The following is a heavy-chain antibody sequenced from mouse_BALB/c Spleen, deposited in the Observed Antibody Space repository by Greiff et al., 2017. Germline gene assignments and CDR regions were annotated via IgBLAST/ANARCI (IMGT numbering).Heavy chain of an antibody. CDR3: AILYDYDDGFAY. D-gene: IGHD2-4*01. V-gene: IGHV14-3*02. CDR1: GFNIKDTY. CDR2: IDPANGNT. Sequence: VQLKQSGAELVKPGASVKLSCTASGFNIKDTYMHWVKQRPEQGLEWIGRIDPANGNTKYDPKFQGKATITADTSSNTAYLQLSSLTSEDTAVYYCAILYDYDDGFAYWGQGTLVTVSA. J-gene: IGHJ3*01.